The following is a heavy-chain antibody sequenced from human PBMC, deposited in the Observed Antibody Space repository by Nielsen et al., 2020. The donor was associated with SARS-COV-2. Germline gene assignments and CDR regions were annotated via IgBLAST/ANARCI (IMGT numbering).Heavy chain of an antibody. D-gene: IGHD1-7*01. Sequence: GGSLRLSCKASGYRFTNDWIGWVRQMPGKGLEWMGSIYPGDSVTRYSPSFQGQVTVSADKSISTAYLQWTSLKASDTAMYYCARHSELRGFDPWGQGTLVTVSS. V-gene: IGHV5-51*01. CDR3: ARHSELRGFDP. J-gene: IGHJ5*02. CDR1: GYRFTNDW. CDR2: IYPGDSVT.